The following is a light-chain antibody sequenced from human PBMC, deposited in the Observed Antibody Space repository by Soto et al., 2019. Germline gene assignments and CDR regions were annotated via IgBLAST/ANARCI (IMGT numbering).Light chain of an antibody. CDR1: QSISSW. CDR2: DAS. Sequence: GDRVTITCRASQSISSWLAWYQQKPGKAPKLLIYDASSLESGVPSRFSGSGSGTEFTLTISSLQPEDFATYYCQQAYTFPITFGQGTRLEIK. J-gene: IGKJ5*01. CDR3: QQAYTFPIT. V-gene: IGKV1-12*01.